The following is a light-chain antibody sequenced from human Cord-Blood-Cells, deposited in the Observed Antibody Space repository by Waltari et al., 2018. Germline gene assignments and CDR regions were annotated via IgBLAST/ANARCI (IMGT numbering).Light chain of an antibody. J-gene: IGKJ2*01. Sequence: EIVMTQSPATLSVSPGERATLSCRASQIVGSNLAWYQQKPGQAPRLRIYGAATRATGSPARCSGSGSGTEFTLTISSLQSEDFAVDYCQQYNNWPYTFGQGTKLEIK. CDR3: QQYNNWPYT. CDR2: GAA. V-gene: IGKV3-15*01. CDR1: QIVGSN.